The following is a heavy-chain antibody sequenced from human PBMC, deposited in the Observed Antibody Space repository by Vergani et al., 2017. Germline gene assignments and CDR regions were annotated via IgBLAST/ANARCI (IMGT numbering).Heavy chain of an antibody. V-gene: IGHV3-30-3*01. CDR2: ISYDGSNK. CDR3: ARRPNYYDSSGYYDYWYFDL. CDR1: GFTFSSYA. Sequence: VQLVESGGGVVRPGGSLRLSCAASGFTFSSYAMHWVRQAPGKGLEWVAVISYDGSNKYYADSVKGRFTISRDNSKNTLYLQMNSLRAEDTAVYYCARRPNYYDSSGYYDYWYFDLWGRGTLVTVSS. J-gene: IGHJ2*01. D-gene: IGHD3-22*01.